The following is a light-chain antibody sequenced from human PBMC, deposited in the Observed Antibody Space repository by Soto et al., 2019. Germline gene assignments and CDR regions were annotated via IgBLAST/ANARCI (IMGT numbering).Light chain of an antibody. CDR2: DSN. Sequence: QSVLTQPPSVSAAPGQKVTISCSGSRSNIGNNYVSWYQQVPGTAPKLLIYDSNTRPSGIPDRFSGSKSGTSATLGITGLQTGDEADYYCGAWDNSLSAGVFGGGTKLTVL. J-gene: IGLJ3*02. V-gene: IGLV1-51*01. CDR3: GAWDNSLSAGV. CDR1: RSNIGNNY.